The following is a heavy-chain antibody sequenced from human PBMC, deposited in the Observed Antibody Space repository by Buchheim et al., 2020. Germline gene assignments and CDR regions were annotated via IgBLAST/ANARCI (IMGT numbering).Heavy chain of an antibody. CDR1: GFTFSSYA. J-gene: IGHJ4*02. Sequence: QVQLVESGGGVVQPGRSLRLSCAASGFTFSSYAMHWVRQAPGKGLEWVAVISYDGRSENYVDSVKGRFTLSRDNSENKLYFQMNSLRVEDTAVYYCAREDGELYFDYWGQGTL. CDR2: ISYDGRSE. D-gene: IGHD1-7*01. CDR3: AREDGELYFDY. V-gene: IGHV3-30*14.